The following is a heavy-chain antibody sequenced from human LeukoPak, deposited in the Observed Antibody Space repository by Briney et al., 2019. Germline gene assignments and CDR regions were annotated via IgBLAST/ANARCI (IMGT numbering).Heavy chain of an antibody. D-gene: IGHD6-13*01. V-gene: IGHV3-23*01. CDR2: ISGSGDRT. CDR1: GFTFSGYA. CDR3: AREGPYSSSWYGFFYFDF. J-gene: IGHJ4*02. Sequence: PGGSLRLSCAASGFTFSGYAMSWVRLAPGKGLEWVSAISGSGDRTHYADSVKGRFTISRDNSKNTLYLQMTSLRVEDTAVYYCAREGPYSSSWYGFFYFDFWGQGTLLTVSS.